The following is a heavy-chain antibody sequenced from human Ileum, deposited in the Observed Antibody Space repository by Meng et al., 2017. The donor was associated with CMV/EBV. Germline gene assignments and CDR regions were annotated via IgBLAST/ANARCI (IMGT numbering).Heavy chain of an antibody. V-gene: IGHV3-66*01. Sequence: EVQMLESGGDLVQPGGSLRLSCAASGLSVSSNYMTWVRQAPGKGLEWVSVIYDGGSTYYADSVKGRFTISRDNSKNMLYLQMNSLRVEDTAVYYCATELGIERDYWGQGTLVTVSS. J-gene: IGHJ4*02. D-gene: IGHD7-27*01. CDR2: IYDGGST. CDR1: GLSVSSNY. CDR3: ATELGIERDY.